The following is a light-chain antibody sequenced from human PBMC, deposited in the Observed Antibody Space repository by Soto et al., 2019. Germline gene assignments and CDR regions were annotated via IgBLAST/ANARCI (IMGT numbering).Light chain of an antibody. CDR1: QSLSGW. Sequence: DIQMTQSPSTLSGSVGDRVSITCRASQSLSGWLAWYQQTPGKAPKLLISDAFRLESGVPSRFRGSGSGSEFSLTISSLQPGDSATFYRQQYASYPWTFGRGTKVDIK. CDR3: QQYASYPWT. V-gene: IGKV1-5*01. CDR2: DAF. J-gene: IGKJ1*01.